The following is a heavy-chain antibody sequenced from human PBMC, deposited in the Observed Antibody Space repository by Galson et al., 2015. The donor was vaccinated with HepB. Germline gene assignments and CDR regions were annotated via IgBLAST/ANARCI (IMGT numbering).Heavy chain of an antibody. CDR1: GGTFSSYA. J-gene: IGHJ4*02. D-gene: IGHD3-3*01. Sequence: SVKVSCKASGGTFSSYAISWVRQAPGQGLEWMGGIIPIFGTANYAQKFQGRVTITADKSTSTAYMELSSLRSEDTAVYYCARGPPSGYYTPTTLWGQGTLVTVSS. CDR2: IIPIFGTA. V-gene: IGHV1-69*06. CDR3: ARGPPSGYYTPTTL.